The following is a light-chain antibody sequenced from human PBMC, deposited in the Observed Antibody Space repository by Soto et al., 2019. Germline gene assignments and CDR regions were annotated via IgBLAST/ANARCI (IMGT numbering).Light chain of an antibody. CDR1: SSDVGRYNY. CDR3: SSFTTSSTFV. CDR2: DVS. Sequence: QSVLAQPASVSGSPGQSITISCTGTSSDVGRYNYVSWFQQHPGKAPKLLIYDVSNWPSGVSDRFSGSKSGNTASLTISGLQAEDEADYYCSSFTTSSTFVFGNGTK. V-gene: IGLV2-14*01. J-gene: IGLJ1*01.